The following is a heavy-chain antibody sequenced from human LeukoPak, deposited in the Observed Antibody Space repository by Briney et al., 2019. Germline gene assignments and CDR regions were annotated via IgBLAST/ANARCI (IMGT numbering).Heavy chain of an antibody. J-gene: IGHJ4*02. CDR1: GFTFDDYA. CDR3: ARGYYYDSSGYCNFDY. Sequence: GGSLRLSCAASGFTFDDYAMHWVRQAPGKGLEWVSGISWNSGNIVYADSVKGRFTISRDNAKNTLYLQMNSLRAEDTAVYYCARGYYYDSSGYCNFDYWGQGTLVTVSS. V-gene: IGHV3-9*01. CDR2: ISWNSGNI. D-gene: IGHD3-22*01.